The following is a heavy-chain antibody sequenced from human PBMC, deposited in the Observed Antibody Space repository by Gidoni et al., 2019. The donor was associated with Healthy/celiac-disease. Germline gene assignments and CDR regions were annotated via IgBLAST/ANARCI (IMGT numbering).Heavy chain of an antibody. CDR2: IYSGGST. D-gene: IGHD3-22*01. Sequence: EVQLVESGGGLVQPGGSLRLSCAASGFTVSSNYMSWVRQAPGKGLSWVSVIYSGGSTYYADSVKGRFTISRHNSKNTLYLQMNSLRAEDTAVYYCARAYYDSSGPYNWFDPWGQGTLVTVSS. V-gene: IGHV3-53*04. CDR1: GFTVSSNY. J-gene: IGHJ5*02. CDR3: ARAYYDSSGPYNWFDP.